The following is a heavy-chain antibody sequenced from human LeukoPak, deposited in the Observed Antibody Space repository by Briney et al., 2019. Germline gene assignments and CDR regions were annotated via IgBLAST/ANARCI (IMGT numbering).Heavy chain of an antibody. Sequence: ASVKVSCKASGYTFTSYDINWVRQAPGQGLEWMGWMNPNSGNTGYAQKFQGRVTMTRNTSISTAYMELSSLRSEDTAVYYCATAHSYSSSSLDPWGQGTLVTVSS. CDR3: ATAHSYSSSSLDP. D-gene: IGHD6-6*01. V-gene: IGHV1-8*01. J-gene: IGHJ5*02. CDR2: MNPNSGNT. CDR1: GYTFTSYD.